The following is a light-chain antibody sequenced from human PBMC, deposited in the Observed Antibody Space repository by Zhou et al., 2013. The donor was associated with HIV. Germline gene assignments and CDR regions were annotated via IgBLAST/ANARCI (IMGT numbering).Light chain of an antibody. Sequence: QMTQSPSTLSASVGDRVTITCRASQGIRNDLGWYQQKPGKAPKLLIYAASSLQSGVPSRFSGSGSGTDFTLTINSLQAEESATYYCQQYSESPITFGQGTRLEIK. CDR3: QQYSESPIT. CDR2: AAS. J-gene: IGKJ5*01. CDR1: QGIRND. V-gene: IGKV1-6*01.